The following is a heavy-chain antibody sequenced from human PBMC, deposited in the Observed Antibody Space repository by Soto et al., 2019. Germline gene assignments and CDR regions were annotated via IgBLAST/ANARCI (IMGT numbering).Heavy chain of an antibody. V-gene: IGHV4-59*01. CDR1: GGSISSYY. CDR3: ARVYGSGSYPSFYYGMDV. CDR2: IYYSGST. J-gene: IGHJ6*02. D-gene: IGHD3-10*01. Sequence: SETLSLTCTVSGGSISSYYWSWIRQPPGKGLEWIGYIYYSGSTNYNPSLKSRVTISVDASKNQFSLKLSSVTAADTAVYYCARVYGSGSYPSFYYGMDVWGQGTTVTVSS.